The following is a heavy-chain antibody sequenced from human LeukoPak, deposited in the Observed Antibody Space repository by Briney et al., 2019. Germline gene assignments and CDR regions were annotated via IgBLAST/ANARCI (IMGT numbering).Heavy chain of an antibody. CDR2: INHSGST. D-gene: IGHD3-3*01. CDR3: AVRGSLWSGYLRGKYYFDY. J-gene: IGHJ4*02. V-gene: IGHV4-34*01. Sequence: PSEPLSLTCAVYGGSFSGYYWSWIRQPPGKGLEWIGEINHSGSTNYNPSLKSRVTISVDTSKNQFSLKLSSVTAADTAVYYCAVRGSLWSGYLRGKYYFDYWGQGTLVTVSS. CDR1: GGSFSGYY.